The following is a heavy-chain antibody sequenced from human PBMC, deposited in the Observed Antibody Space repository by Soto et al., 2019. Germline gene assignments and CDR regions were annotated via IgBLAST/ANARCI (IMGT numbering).Heavy chain of an antibody. CDR1: GDTFSFYS. V-gene: IGHV1-69*02. CDR3: ASSYGSGYRAFDY. J-gene: IGHJ4*02. CDR2: INPILSMS. D-gene: IGHD3-10*01. Sequence: QVQLVQSGAEVRKPGSSVKVSCKASGDTFSFYSIHWVRQAPGLGLEWMGRINPILSMSNYAQRFQGRVTMTADKSTSTAYMKRNGLRSEDTAIYYCASSYGSGYRAFDYWGQGALVTVSS.